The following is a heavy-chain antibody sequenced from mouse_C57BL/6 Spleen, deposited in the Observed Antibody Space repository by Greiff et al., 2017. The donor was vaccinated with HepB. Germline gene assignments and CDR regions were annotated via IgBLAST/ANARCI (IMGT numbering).Heavy chain of an antibody. CDR2: IDPSDSYT. CDR3: ARGGVTTVVATLPSFDY. V-gene: IGHV1-69*01. J-gene: IGHJ2*01. D-gene: IGHD1-1*01. Sequence: VQLQQPGAELVMPGASVKLSCKASGYTFTSYWMHWVKQRPGQGLEWIGEIDPSDSYTNYNQKFKGKSTLTVDKSSSTAYMQLSSLTSEDSAVYYCARGGVTTVVATLPSFDYWGQGTTLTVSS. CDR1: GYTFTSYW.